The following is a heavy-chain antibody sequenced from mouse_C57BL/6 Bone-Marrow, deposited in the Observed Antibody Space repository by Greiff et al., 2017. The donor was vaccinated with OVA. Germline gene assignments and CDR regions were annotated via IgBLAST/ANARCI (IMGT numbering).Heavy chain of an antibody. CDR2: IRSKSSNSAT. D-gene: IGHD1-1*01. CDR3: VREGYYGVYAMDY. Sequence: EVQLQESGGGLVQPKGSLKLSCAASGFTFNTSAMHWVRQAPGKGLEWVARIRSKSSNSATYYADSVKDRFTISRDDSQSMLYLQMNNRKPEDTAMYYCVREGYYGVYAMDYWGQGTSVTVSS. V-gene: IGHV10-3*01. J-gene: IGHJ4*01. CDR1: GFTFNTSA.